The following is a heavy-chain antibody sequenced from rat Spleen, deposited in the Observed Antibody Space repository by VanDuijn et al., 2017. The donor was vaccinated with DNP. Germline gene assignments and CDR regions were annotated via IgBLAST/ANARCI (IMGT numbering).Heavy chain of an antibody. CDR2: ISPSGGGT. Sequence: EVQLVESGGGFLQPGRSLKLSCAASGFIFLNYGLAWVRQAPTRGLEWVTSISPSGGGTYYRDSVKGRFTISRDNANRTLSLQMDSLRSEDTATYYCARPDHWGQGVMVTVSS. D-gene: IGHD1-6*01. CDR3: ARPDH. J-gene: IGHJ2*01. V-gene: IGHV5S23*01. CDR1: GFIFLNYG.